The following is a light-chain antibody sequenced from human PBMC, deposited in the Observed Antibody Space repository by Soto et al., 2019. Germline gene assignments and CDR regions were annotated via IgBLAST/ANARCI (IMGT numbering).Light chain of an antibody. CDR3: QVWDSSSDPVV. V-gene: IGLV3-21*02. CDR2: DDS. J-gene: IGLJ2*01. CDR1: NIGSKS. Sequence: SYELTQSPSVSVAPGQTARITCGGNNIGSKSVHWYQQKPGQAPVLVVYDDSDRPSGIPGRFSGSNSGNTATLTISRVEAGDEADYYCQVWDSSSDPVVFGGGTQLTVL.